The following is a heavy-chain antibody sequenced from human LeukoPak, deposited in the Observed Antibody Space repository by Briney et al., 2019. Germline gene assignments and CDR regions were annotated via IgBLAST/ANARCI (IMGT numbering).Heavy chain of an antibody. D-gene: IGHD1-26*01. Sequence: SETLSLTCTVSGDSISSSSYFWGWIRQPPGKGLEWIGTIFYSGSTYYTLSLKSRVTISIDTSKNQFSLNLNSVTAADSAVYFCARGTKVGNTGYSFGHWGQGTLVTVSS. J-gene: IGHJ4*02. V-gene: IGHV4-39*07. CDR2: IFYSGST. CDR1: GDSISSSSYF. CDR3: ARGTKVGNTGYSFGH.